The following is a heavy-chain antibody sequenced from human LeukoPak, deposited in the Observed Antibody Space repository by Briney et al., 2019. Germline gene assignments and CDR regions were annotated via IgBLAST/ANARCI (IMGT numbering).Heavy chain of an antibody. CDR2: ISSSGSGGNT. CDR3: AKDRMVGASYWYFDL. J-gene: IGHJ2*01. D-gene: IGHD1-26*01. V-gene: IGHV3-23*01. CDR1: GVTLSSYA. Sequence: PGGSLRLSCTASGVTLSSYAMSWARQAPGKGLEWVSGISSSGSGGNTYYADSVKGRFTISRDGSKNTLFLHMNTLRAEDTAIYYCAKDRMVGASYWYFDLWGRGTLVTVSS.